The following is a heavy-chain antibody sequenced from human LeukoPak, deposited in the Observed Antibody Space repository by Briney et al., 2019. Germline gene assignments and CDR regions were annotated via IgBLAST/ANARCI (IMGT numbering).Heavy chain of an antibody. D-gene: IGHD6-6*01. V-gene: IGHV3-7*01. Sequence: PGGSLRLSCAASGFTFSRYWVYWVRQAPGKGLEWVASIKLDGSEQYYVDSVKGRFTISRDNAKSSLYLQMNSLRAEDTAVYYCARAPARARLDYWGQGTLVTVSS. CDR2: IKLDGSEQ. CDR3: ARAPARARLDY. J-gene: IGHJ4*02. CDR1: GFTFSRYW.